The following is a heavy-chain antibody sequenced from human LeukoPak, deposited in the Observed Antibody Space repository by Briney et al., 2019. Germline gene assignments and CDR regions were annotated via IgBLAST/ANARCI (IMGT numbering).Heavy chain of an antibody. D-gene: IGHD3-22*01. J-gene: IGHJ4*02. CDR1: GFTFSNAW. CDR2: INHSGST. V-gene: IGHV4-34*01. CDR3: ARFLGGEQNYYDSSGYSLYFDY. Sequence: GSLRLSCAASGFTFSNAWMSWVRQPPGKGLEWIGEINHSGSTNYNPSLKSRVTISVDTSKNQFSLKLSSVTAADTAVYYCARFLGGEQNYYDSSGYSLYFDYWGQGTLVTVSS.